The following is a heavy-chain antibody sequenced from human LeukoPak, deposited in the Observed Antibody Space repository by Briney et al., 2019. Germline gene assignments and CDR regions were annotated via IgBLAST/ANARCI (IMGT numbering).Heavy chain of an antibody. J-gene: IGHJ6*03. CDR1: GFAFSRYD. D-gene: IGHD3-3*01. V-gene: IGHV3-23*01. Sequence: GGSLRLSCAASGFAFSRYDISWVRQAPGKGLEWVSAISASGSNTNYVDSVKGRFTISRDNAKNTVYLQMNSLRVEDTAIYYCARGGFGHNMDVWGKGTTVTVSS. CDR2: ISASGSNT. CDR3: ARGGFGHNMDV.